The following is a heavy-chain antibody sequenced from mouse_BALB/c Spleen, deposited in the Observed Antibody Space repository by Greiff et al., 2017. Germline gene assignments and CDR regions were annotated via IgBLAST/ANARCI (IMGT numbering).Heavy chain of an antibody. CDR2: IDPENGNT. Sequence: DVKLQESGAELVRPGALVKLSCKASGFNIKDYYMHWVKQRPEQGLEWIGWIDPENGNTIYDPKFQGKASITADTSSNTAYLQLSSLTSEDTAVYYCARGDGSYYAMDYWGQGTSVTVSS. J-gene: IGHJ4*01. V-gene: IGHV14-1*02. D-gene: IGHD1-1*01. CDR3: ARGDGSYYAMDY. CDR1: GFNIKDYY.